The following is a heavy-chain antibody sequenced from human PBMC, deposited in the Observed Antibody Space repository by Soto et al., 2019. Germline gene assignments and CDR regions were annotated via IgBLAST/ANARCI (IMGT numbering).Heavy chain of an antibody. CDR1: GGSISSSSYY. J-gene: IGHJ4*02. V-gene: IGHV4-39*01. D-gene: IGHD3-16*02. Sequence: PSETLSLTCTVSGGSISSSSYYWGWIRQPPGKGLEWIGSIYYSGSTYYNPSLKSRVTISVDTSKNQFSLKLSSVTAADTAVYYCSVNRTPIDYWGQGTLVTVSS. CDR2: IYYSGST. CDR3: SVNRTPIDY.